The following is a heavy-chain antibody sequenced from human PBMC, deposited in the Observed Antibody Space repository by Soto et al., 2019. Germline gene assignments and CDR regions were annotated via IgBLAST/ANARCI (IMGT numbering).Heavy chain of an antibody. CDR2: IYYSGST. CDR3: ARGNYYDSSGYYKYFDY. CDR1: GGSISSGGYY. Sequence: KTSETLSLTCTVSGGSISSGGYYWSWIRQHPGKGLEWIGYIYYSGSTYYNPSLKSRVTISVDTSKNQFSLKLSSVTAADTAVYYCARGNYYDSSGYYKYFDYWGQGTLVTVSS. V-gene: IGHV4-31*03. J-gene: IGHJ4*02. D-gene: IGHD3-22*01.